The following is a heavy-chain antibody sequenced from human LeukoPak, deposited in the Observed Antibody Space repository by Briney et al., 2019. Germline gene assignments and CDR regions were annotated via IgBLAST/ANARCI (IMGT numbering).Heavy chain of an antibody. J-gene: IGHJ4*02. CDR2: INHSGST. D-gene: IGHD3-16*02. CDR3: ARGPAGYDYVWGSYRPSYYFDY. Sequence: SETLSLTCAVYGGSFSGYYWNWIRQPPGKGLEWIGEINHSGSTNYNPSLKSRVTISVDTSKNQFSLKLSSVTAADTAVYYCARGPAGYDYVWGSYRPSYYFDYWGQGTLVTVSS. CDR1: GGSFSGYY. V-gene: IGHV4-34*01.